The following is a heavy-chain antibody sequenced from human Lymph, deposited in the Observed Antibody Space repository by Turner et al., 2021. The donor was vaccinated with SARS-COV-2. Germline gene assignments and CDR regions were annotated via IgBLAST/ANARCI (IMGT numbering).Heavy chain of an antibody. V-gene: IGHV1-8*01. CDR1: GYTFTRYD. J-gene: IGHJ5*02. D-gene: IGHD3-9*01. CDR3: ARAAQLTVWFDP. Sequence: QVQLVQSGAEVKKPGASVKVSCMASGYTFTRYDINWVRQDTGQGFEWMGWMDPNSGNTGYAQKFQGRVTMTRNTSISTAYMELSSLRSEDTAVYYCARAAQLTVWFDPWGQGTLVTVSS. CDR2: MDPNSGNT.